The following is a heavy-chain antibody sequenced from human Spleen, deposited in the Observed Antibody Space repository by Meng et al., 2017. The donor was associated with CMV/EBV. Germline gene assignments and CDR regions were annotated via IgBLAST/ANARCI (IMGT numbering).Heavy chain of an antibody. CDR3: ASGKGSSSVYFDY. V-gene: IGHV1-18*01. Sequence: GGSLRLSCAASGFTFSSYGMHWVRQAPGQGLEWMGWISAYNGDTDSAQKFQGRVTMTIDTSTATAYMDLRSLRSDDTAMYYCASGKGSSSVYFDYWGQGTLVTVSS. J-gene: IGHJ4*02. CDR2: ISAYNGDT. D-gene: IGHD6-6*01. CDR1: GFTFSSYG.